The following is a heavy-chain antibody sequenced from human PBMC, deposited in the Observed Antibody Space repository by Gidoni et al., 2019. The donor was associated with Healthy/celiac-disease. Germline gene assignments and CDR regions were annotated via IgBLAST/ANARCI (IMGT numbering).Heavy chain of an antibody. CDR1: GFTFCCYG. CDR3: AKDLPGIAAAGTGLFDY. J-gene: IGHJ4*02. CDR2: ISYDGSNK. D-gene: IGHD6-13*01. Sequence: QVHLVESGGGVFHPWRSLRLSCAASGFTFCCYGMHWVRQAPGKGLEWVAVISYDGSNKYYADSVKGRFTISRDNSKNTLYLKMNSLRAEDTAVYYCAKDLPGIAAAGTGLFDYWGQGTLVTVSS. V-gene: IGHV3-30*18.